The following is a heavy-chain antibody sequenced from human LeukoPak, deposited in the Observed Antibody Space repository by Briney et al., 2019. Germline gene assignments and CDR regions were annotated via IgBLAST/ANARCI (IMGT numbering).Heavy chain of an antibody. CDR3: AKDRRGYSYGPNPYYFDY. V-gene: IGHV3-23*01. CDR2: ISGSGGST. J-gene: IGHJ4*02. Sequence: PGPSLRLFCAASGFTFSSYAMSWVRQAPGKGLEWVSAISGSGGSTYYADSVKGRFTISRDNSKNTLYLQMNSLRAEDTAVYYCAKDRRGYSYGPNPYYFDYWGQGTLVTVSS. CDR1: GFTFSSYA. D-gene: IGHD5-18*01.